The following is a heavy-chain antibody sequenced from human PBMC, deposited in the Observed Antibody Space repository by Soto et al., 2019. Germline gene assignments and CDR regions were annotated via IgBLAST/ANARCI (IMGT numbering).Heavy chain of an antibody. CDR2: TYYSGST. CDR3: AYSGDLQYFDY. V-gene: IGHV4-31*03. D-gene: IGHD2-15*01. Sequence: SETLSLTCTVSGGSISSGGYHWSWIRQHPGKGLEWIGYTYYSGSTYYNPSLKSRVTISVDTSKNQFSLKLSSVTAADTAVYYCAYSGDLQYFDYWGQGTLVTVSS. J-gene: IGHJ4*02. CDR1: GGSISSGGYH.